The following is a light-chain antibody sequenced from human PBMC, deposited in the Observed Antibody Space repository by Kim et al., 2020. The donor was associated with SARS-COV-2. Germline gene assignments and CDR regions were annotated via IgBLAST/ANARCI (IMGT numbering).Light chain of an antibody. CDR2: SIS. CDR3: QQYGTSVWT. Sequence: PGERATLSCRASQSVSNNLGWYQQKPGQAPRLLIYSISSRATGIPDRFSGSGSGTDFTLTISRLEPEDFAVYYCQQYGTSVWTFGQGTKVDIK. J-gene: IGKJ1*01. CDR1: QSVSNN. V-gene: IGKV3-20*01.